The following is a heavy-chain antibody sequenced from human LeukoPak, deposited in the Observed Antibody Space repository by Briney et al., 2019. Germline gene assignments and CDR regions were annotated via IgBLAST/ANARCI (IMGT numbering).Heavy chain of an antibody. CDR3: AARPPFNY. CDR1: RSTVSSND. CDR2: IYSGGGT. V-gene: IGHV3-66*01. J-gene: IGHJ4*02. Sequence: GGSLRLSCAASRSTVSSNDMSWVRQAPGKGLEWVSLIYSGGGTHYADSVKGRFTISRDNSKNTVYLQMNSLRVEGTAVYYCAARPPFNYWGQGILVTVSS.